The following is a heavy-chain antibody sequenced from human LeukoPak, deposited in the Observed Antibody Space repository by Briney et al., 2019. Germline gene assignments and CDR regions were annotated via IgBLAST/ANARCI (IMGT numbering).Heavy chain of an antibody. V-gene: IGHV1-24*01. CDR2: INPNSGET. Sequence: GASVKVSCKAFTYTFTDYFIHWVRQAPGQGLEWMGWINPNSGETIYAQKFQGRVTMTEDTSTDTAYMELSSLRSEDTAVYYCATGGLYYCGSGSYYSDYWGQGTLVTVSS. CDR1: TYTFTDYF. CDR3: ATGGLYYCGSGSYYSDY. J-gene: IGHJ4*02. D-gene: IGHD3-10*01.